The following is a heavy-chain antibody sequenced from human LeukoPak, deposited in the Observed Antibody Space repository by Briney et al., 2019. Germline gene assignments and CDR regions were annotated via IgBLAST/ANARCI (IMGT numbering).Heavy chain of an antibody. CDR3: AKDRSLGVTAAIHY. CDR2: ISDSDDST. D-gene: IGHD2-2*02. J-gene: IGHJ4*02. V-gene: IGHV3-23*01. CDR1: GFTFSSYA. Sequence: QSGGSLRLSWAASGFTFSSYAMSWVRQAPGKGLEWVSTISDSDDSTYYADSVKGRFTISRDNSKNTLYLQMNSLRAEDTAVYYCAKDRSLGVTAAIHYWGQGTLVTVSS.